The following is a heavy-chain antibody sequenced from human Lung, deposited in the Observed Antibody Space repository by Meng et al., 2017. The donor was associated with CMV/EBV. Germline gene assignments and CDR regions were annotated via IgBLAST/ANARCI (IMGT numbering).Heavy chain of an antibody. CDR1: XGSISSGSYF. Sequence: QVQLQESGPGLVKPSXXXXXXCXVPXGSISSGSYFWSWIRQPAGKGLEWIGRIYSNGNINYNPSLKSRVTISLDTSKNQFSLKLSSVTAADTAVYYCARVGSRDDYTMEDYFDYWGQGTLVTVSS. CDR3: ARVGSRDDYTMEDYFDY. V-gene: IGHV4-61*02. D-gene: IGHD5-24*01. J-gene: IGHJ4*02. CDR2: IYSNGNI.